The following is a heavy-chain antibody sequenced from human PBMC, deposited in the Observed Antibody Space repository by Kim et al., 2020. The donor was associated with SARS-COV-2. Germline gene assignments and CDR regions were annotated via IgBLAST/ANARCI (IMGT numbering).Heavy chain of an antibody. D-gene: IGHD3-16*02. Sequence: YNPSLKSRVTISVDTSKNQFSLKLSSVTAADTAVYYCARDHRGELSFIDYWGQGTLVTVSS. CDR3: ARDHRGELSFIDY. J-gene: IGHJ4*02. V-gene: IGHV4-31*02.